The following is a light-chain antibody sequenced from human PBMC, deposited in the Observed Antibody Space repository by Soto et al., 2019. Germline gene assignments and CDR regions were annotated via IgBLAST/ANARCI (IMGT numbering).Light chain of an antibody. Sequence: LAQPRSVSGSPGQSVTLSCTGTSSDVGTYSYVSWYQHHPGRAPKLIIYDVSKRPSGVADRFSGSKSGNTASLTISGLQAEDGADYSCCSYVDNYTFVFGTGTKVTVL. J-gene: IGLJ1*01. CDR2: DVS. V-gene: IGLV2-11*01. CDR3: CSYVDNYTFV. CDR1: SSDVGTYSY.